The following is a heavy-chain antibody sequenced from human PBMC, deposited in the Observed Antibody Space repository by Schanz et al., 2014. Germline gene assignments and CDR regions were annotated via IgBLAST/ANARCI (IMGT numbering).Heavy chain of an antibody. J-gene: IGHJ5*02. CDR1: GGSMSGYH. D-gene: IGHD6-13*01. V-gene: IGHV4-59*01. CDR2: IYYSGGT. Sequence: QVQLQASGPGLVKPSETLSLTCTVSGGSMSGYHWIWIRQPPGRGLEWIGHIYYSGGTHYNPSLESRVTISIDMSKSQFSLTLSTVIAADTAIYFCARGAAAGIYNWFEPWGQGTQVIVSS. CDR3: ARGAAAGIYNWFEP.